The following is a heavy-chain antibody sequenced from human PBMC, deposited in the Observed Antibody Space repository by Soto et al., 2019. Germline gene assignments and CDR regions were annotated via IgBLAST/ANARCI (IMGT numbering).Heavy chain of an antibody. CDR2: IYYSGTT. D-gene: IGHD2-8*01. J-gene: IGHJ4*02. Sequence: SETLSLTCTVSGGSLSSGDYYWSWIRQPPWKSLEWIGYIYYSGTTYYNPSLKSRVTISADTSKNQFSLRLSSVTAADTAVYHCARRHCTNGVCYLSSDYFDYWGQGTLVSVSS. CDR1: GGSLSSGDYY. CDR3: ARRHCTNGVCYLSSDYFDY. V-gene: IGHV4-30-4*01.